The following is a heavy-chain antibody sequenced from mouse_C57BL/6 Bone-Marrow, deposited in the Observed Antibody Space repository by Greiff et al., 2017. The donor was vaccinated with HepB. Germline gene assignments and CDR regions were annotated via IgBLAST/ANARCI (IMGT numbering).Heavy chain of an antibody. CDR3: AREGKVRRAWFAY. J-gene: IGHJ3*01. Sequence: QVQLQQSGAELVRPGASVKLSCKASGYTFTDYYITWVKQRPGQGLEWIGDIYPGSGSTNYNEKFKSKATLTVDTSSSTAYMQLSSLTSEDSAVYDCAREGKVRRAWFAYWGQGTLVTVSA. CDR2: IYPGSGST. V-gene: IGHV1-55*01. D-gene: IGHD1-3*01. CDR1: GYTFTDYY.